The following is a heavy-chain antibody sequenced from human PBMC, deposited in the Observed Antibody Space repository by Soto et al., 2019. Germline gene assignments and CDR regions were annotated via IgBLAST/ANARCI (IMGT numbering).Heavy chain of an antibody. V-gene: IGHV1-18*01. CDR2: MSSYNKNT. CDR3: AREGYCSSGSCALYSHEYFCMDV. CDR1: GYAFTRYG. Sequence: WASVKVSCKASGYAFTRYGISWVRQAPGKGLEWMGWMSSYNKNTNSAQKFQGRVTMTMDTFTNTAYMDLRSLTSDDTAVYYCAREGYCSSGSCALYSHEYFCMDVWGQGTTGTVSS. D-gene: IGHD2-15*01. J-gene: IGHJ6*03.